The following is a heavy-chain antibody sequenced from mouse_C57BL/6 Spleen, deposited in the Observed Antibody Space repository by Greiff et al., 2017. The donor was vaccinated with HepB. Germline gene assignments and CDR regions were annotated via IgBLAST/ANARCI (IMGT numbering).Heavy chain of an antibody. J-gene: IGHJ2*01. CDR1: GYTFTSYW. CDR2: IDPSDSYT. V-gene: IGHV1-69*01. Sequence: QVQLQQPGAELVMPGASVKLSCKASGYTFTSYWMHWVKQRPGQGLEWIGEIDPSDSYTNYNQKFKGKSTLTVDKSSSTAYMQLSSLTSEDSAVYYCARSPITTVASDYRGQGTTLTVSS. D-gene: IGHD1-1*01. CDR3: ARSPITTVASDY.